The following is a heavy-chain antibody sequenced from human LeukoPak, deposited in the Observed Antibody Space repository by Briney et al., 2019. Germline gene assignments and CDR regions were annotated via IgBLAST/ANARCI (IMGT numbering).Heavy chain of an antibody. CDR3: ARGGYYDSSGVFDY. V-gene: IGHV1-3*03. CDR1: GYTFINYA. J-gene: IGHJ4*02. CDR2: INAGKGNT. Sequence: ASVKVSCKAFGYTFINYAMHWVRRAPGQRLEWMGWINAGKGNTKYSQEFQGRVTITRDTSASTAYMELNSLRSEDMAVYYCARGGYYDSSGVFDYWGQGTLVTVSS. D-gene: IGHD3-22*01.